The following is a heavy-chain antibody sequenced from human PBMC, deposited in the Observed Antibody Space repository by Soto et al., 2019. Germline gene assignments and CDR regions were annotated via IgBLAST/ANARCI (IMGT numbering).Heavy chain of an antibody. Sequence: QVQLVQSGAEVKKPGSSVKVSSKASGGTFSSYAISWVRQAPGQGLEWMGGIIPIFGTANYAQKFQGRVTITADESTSTAYMELSSLRSEDTAVYYCARRGYCSSTSCSAVYWYFDLCGRGTLVTVSS. J-gene: IGHJ2*01. CDR1: GGTFSSYA. CDR2: IIPIFGTA. CDR3: ARRGYCSSTSCSAVYWYFDL. V-gene: IGHV1-69*01. D-gene: IGHD2-2*01.